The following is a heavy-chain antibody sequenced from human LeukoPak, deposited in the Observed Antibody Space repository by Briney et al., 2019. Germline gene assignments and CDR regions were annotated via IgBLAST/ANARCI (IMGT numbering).Heavy chain of an antibody. CDR1: GGSFSGYY. Sequence: PSETLSLTCAVYGGSFSGYYWSWIRQPPGKGLEWIGEINHSGSTNYNPSLKSRVTISVDTSKNQFSLKLSSVTAADTAVYYCARARGHGDYGNFDYWGQGTLVTVSS. D-gene: IGHD4-17*01. CDR3: ARARGHGDYGNFDY. CDR2: INHSGST. J-gene: IGHJ4*02. V-gene: IGHV4-34*01.